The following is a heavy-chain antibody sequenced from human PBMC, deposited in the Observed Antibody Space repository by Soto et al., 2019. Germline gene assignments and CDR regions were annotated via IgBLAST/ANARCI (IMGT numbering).Heavy chain of an antibody. CDR1: GFTFTSSA. Sequence: VGSLRLSCAASGFTFTSSAMNWVRQAPGKGLEWVSYISTTSGTIYYADSVKGRFTVSRDNAKNSLYLQMNSLRDEDTAVYYCARDLRYYNDRSLFPNRDDWGQRTQVTLSS. CDR3: ARDLRYYNDRSLFPNRDD. CDR2: ISTTSGTI. D-gene: IGHD3-22*01. V-gene: IGHV3-48*02. J-gene: IGHJ4*02.